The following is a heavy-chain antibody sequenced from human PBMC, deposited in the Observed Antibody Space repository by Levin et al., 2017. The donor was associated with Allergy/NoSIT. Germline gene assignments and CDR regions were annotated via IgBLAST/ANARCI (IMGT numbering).Heavy chain of an antibody. V-gene: IGHV3-15*01. CDR2: IRSKGRGGTT. CDR1: GFPLSDAW. CDR3: STEGYSYGHHSLAT. D-gene: IGHD5-12*01. J-gene: IGHJ3*01. Sequence: GGSLRLSCAASGFPLSDAWMSWVRQAPGKGLEWIGHIRSKGRGGTTEYAAPVKGRFVISRDESTSTVFLEMSSLKTEDTAVYYCSTEGYSYGHHSLATWGQGTMVTVSS.